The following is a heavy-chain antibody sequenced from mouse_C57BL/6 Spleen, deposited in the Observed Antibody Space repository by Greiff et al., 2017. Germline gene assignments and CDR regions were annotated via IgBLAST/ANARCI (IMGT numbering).Heavy chain of an antibody. D-gene: IGHD1-1*01. Sequence: EVKVVESGEGLVKPGGSLKLSCAASGFTFSSYAMSWVRQTPEKRLEWVAYISSGGDYISYADTVKGRFTISRENARNTLYLQMSSLKSEDTAMYYCTREGYYGSSSYWYFDVWGTGTTVTVSS. CDR2: ISSGGDYI. CDR1: GFTFSSYA. V-gene: IGHV5-9-1*02. J-gene: IGHJ1*03. CDR3: TREGYYGSSSYWYFDV.